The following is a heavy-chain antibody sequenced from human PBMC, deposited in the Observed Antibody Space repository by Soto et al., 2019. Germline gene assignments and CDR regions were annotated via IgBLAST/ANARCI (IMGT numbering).Heavy chain of an antibody. CDR1: GYTFSDYY. Sequence: ASVKVSCKASGYTFSDYYIHWVRQAPGQGLEWMGWINPNSGGTKYAPKFQGGVTMTRDTSITTAYMELSRLRSGDTAVYYCATEAGIAAAGDFDYWGQGTLVTVSS. V-gene: IGHV1-2*02. J-gene: IGHJ4*02. D-gene: IGHD6-13*01. CDR3: ATEAGIAAAGDFDY. CDR2: INPNSGGT.